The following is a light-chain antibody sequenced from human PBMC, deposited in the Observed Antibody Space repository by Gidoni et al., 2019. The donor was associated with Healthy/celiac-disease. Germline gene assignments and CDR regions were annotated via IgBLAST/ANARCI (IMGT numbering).Light chain of an antibody. J-gene: IGKJ4*01. CDR2: GAS. V-gene: IGKV3-20*01. CDR1: QSVSSSY. Sequence: EIVLTQSPGTLSLSPGERATLSCRASQSVSSSYLAWYHQKPGQALRLLIYGASSRATGIPDRFSGSGSGTDFTLTISRLEPEDFAVYXCQXXXSSXXTFXXGTKVEIK. CDR3: QXXXSSXXT.